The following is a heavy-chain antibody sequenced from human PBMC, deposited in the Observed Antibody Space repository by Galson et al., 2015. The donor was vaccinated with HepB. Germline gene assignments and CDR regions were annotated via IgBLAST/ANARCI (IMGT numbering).Heavy chain of an antibody. CDR3: ARDYYDSSGYYYALAFDT. V-gene: IGHV1-18*04. CDR1: GYTFTSYG. J-gene: IGHJ3*02. CDR2: ISAYNGNT. D-gene: IGHD3-22*01. Sequence: SCKASGYTFTSYGISWVRQAPGQGLEWMGWISAYNGNTNYAQKLQGRVTMTTDTSTSTAYMELRSLRSDDTAVYYCARDYYDSSGYYYALAFDTWGQGTMVTVSS.